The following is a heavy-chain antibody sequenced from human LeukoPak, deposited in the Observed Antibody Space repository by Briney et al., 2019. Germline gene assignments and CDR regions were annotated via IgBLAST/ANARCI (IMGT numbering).Heavy chain of an antibody. D-gene: IGHD6-19*01. CDR2: IYYSGSP. Sequence: SETLSLTCTVSGGSISSYYWSWIRQPPGKGLEWIGYIYYSGSPNYNPSLKSRVTISVDTSKNQFSLKLSSVTAADTAVYYCARGRAVAGTTYYYFDYWGQGTLVTVSS. J-gene: IGHJ4*02. V-gene: IGHV4-59*01. CDR1: GGSISSYY. CDR3: ARGRAVAGTTYYYFDY.